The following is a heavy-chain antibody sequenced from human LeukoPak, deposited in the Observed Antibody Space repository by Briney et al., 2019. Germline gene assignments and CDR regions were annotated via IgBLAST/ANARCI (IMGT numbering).Heavy chain of an antibody. CDR1: GFTFSSYA. V-gene: IGHV3-23*01. Sequence: GGSLRLSCAASGFTFSSYAMSWVRQAPGKGLERVSAISGSGGSTYYADSVKGRFTISRDNSKNTLYLQMNSLRAEDTAVYYCAKEYSSSFFAGSFAFDIWGQGTMVTVSS. D-gene: IGHD6-6*01. CDR3: AKEYSSSFFAGSFAFDI. CDR2: ISGSGGST. J-gene: IGHJ3*02.